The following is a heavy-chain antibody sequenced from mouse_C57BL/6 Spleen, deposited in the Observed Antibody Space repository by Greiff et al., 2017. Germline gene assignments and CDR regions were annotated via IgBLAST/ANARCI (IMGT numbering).Heavy chain of an antibody. CDR1: GYTFTSYW. J-gene: IGHJ3*01. D-gene: IGHD4-1*01. CDR3: VRRDNWDWFAY. CDR2: IHPNSGST. V-gene: IGHV1-64*01. Sequence: QVQLQQPGAELVKPGASVKLSCKASGYTFTSYWMHWVKQRPGQGLEWIGMIHPNSGSTNYNEKFKSKATLTVDKSSSTAYMQLSSLTSEDSAVYYCVRRDNWDWFAYWGQGTLVTVSA.